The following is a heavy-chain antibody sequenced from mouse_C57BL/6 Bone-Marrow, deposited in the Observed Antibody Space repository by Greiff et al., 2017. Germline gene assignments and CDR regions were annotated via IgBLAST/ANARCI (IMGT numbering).Heavy chain of an antibody. V-gene: IGHV14-4*01. Sequence: DVQLQPSWAELVRPGASVKLSCTASGFNIKDDYMHWVKQRPEQGLEWIGWIDPENGDTEYASKFQGKATITADTSSNTAYLQLSSLPSEDTAVYYCTTGYFDVWGTGTTVTVSS. CDR3: TTGYFDV. CDR2: IDPENGDT. J-gene: IGHJ1*03. CDR1: GFNIKDDY.